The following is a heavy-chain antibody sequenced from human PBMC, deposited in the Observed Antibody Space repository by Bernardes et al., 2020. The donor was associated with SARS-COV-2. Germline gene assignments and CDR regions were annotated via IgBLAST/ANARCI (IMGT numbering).Heavy chain of an antibody. J-gene: IGHJ4*02. V-gene: IGHV1-46*01. Sequence: ASVKVSCKASGYTFTSYYMHWVRQAPGQGLEWMGIINPSVGSTTYAQKFQGRVTMTRDTSTSTVYMELSSLRSEDTALYYCARESGGSGRIFDYWGQGTLVTVSS. D-gene: IGHD3-10*01. CDR1: GYTFTSYY. CDR2: INPSVGST. CDR3: ARESGGSGRIFDY.